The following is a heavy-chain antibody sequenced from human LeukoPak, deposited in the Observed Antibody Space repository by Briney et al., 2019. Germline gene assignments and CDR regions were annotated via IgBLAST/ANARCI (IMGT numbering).Heavy chain of an antibody. CDR2: IKQDGSEK. Sequence: GGSLRLSCAASGFTFSSYWINWVRQAPGRGLEWVANIKQDGSEKFYVDSVKGRFTISRGNAKNSLYLQMNSLRVEDTAVYYCVRSSGWVLDYWGQGTQVTVSS. CDR1: GFTFSSYW. CDR3: VRSSGWVLDY. V-gene: IGHV3-7*01. D-gene: IGHD6-19*01. J-gene: IGHJ4*02.